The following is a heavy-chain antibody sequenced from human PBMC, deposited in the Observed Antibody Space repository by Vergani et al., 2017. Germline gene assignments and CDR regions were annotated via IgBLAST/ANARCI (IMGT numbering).Heavy chain of an antibody. D-gene: IGHD1-26*01. V-gene: IGHV4-30-4*08. CDR1: GFAINGDDTW. CDR2: TSTVTSS. J-gene: IGHJ4*02. CDR3: ARGQWVIEA. Sequence: QEQLQESGPRLLKPSQTLSLTCSVSGFAINGDDTWWTWIRRSPGQGLEWIGRITSTVTSSSYNPSLGDRPAISLDTSTNQFFLALTSVSAADTAIYYCARGQWVIEAWGQGTPVTVSS.